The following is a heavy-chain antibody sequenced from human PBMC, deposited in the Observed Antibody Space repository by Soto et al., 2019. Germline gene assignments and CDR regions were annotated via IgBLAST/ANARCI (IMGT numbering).Heavy chain of an antibody. J-gene: IGHJ4*02. Sequence: GGSLRLSCAASGFTFSNAWMSWVRQAPGKGLEWVGRIKSKTDGGTTDYAAPVKGRFTISRDDSKNTLYLQMNSLKTEDTDVYYCTTDPSSGGLVGYSFDYWGQGTLVTVSS. D-gene: IGHD5-18*01. CDR3: TTDPSSGGLVGYSFDY. CDR1: GFTFSNAW. CDR2: IKSKTDGGTT. V-gene: IGHV3-15*01.